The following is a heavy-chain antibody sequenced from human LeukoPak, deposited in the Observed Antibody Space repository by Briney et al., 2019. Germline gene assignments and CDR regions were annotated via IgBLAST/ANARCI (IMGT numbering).Heavy chain of an antibody. V-gene: IGHV3-11*01. D-gene: IGHD2-2*01. CDR2: ISSSGSTI. J-gene: IGHJ6*02. Sequence: GGSLSLSCAASGFTFSDYYMSWIRQAPGKGLEWVSYISSSGSTIYYADSVKGRFTIYRQNAKNSLYLQMNSLRPKETAVYYCARDVVVVPAPPYYYGMDVWGQGTTVTVSS. CDR1: GFTFSDYY. CDR3: ARDVVVVPAPPYYYGMDV.